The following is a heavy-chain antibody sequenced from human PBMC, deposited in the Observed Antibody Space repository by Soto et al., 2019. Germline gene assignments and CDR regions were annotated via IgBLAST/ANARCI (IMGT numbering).Heavy chain of an antibody. J-gene: IGHJ6*02. CDR3: ARRGYSGYELYGMDV. D-gene: IGHD5-12*01. V-gene: IGHV5-51*01. Sequence: RQTPGKGLEWMGIIHPGDSDTRYSPSFQGQVTISADKSISTAYLQWSSLKASDTAMYYCARRGYSGYELYGMDVWGQGTTVTVSS. CDR2: IHPGDSDT.